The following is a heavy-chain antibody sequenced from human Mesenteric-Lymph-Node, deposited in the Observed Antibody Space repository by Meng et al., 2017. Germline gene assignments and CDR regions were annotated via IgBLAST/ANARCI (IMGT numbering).Heavy chain of an antibody. V-gene: IGHV1-69*01. CDR3: ARKMGYCSGGSYYWSWFDP. CDR1: GGTLSSYA. CDR2: IIPIFGTA. J-gene: IGHJ5*02. Sequence: QVQLGQSGAEVKKPGSSVKVACKASGGTLSSYAISWVGEAPGQGLEWMGGIIPIFGTANYAQKFQGRVTITANESTSTAYMELSSLRSEDTAVYYCARKMGYCSGGSYYWSWFDPWGQGTLVTVSS. D-gene: IGHD2-15*01.